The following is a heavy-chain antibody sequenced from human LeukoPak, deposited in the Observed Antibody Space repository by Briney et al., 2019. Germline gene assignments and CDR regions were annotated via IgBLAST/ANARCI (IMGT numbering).Heavy chain of an antibody. Sequence: SETLSLTCTVSGGSISSYYWSWIRQPPGKGLEWIGYIYYSGSTNYNPSLKSRVTISVDTSKNQFPLKLSSVTAADTAVYYCARAWSGYYGMDVWGQGTTVTVSS. J-gene: IGHJ6*02. CDR3: ARAWSGYYGMDV. D-gene: IGHD3-3*01. CDR1: GGSISSYY. V-gene: IGHV4-59*01. CDR2: IYYSGST.